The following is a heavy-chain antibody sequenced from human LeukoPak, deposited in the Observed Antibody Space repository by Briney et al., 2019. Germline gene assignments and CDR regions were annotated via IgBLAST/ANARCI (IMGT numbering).Heavy chain of an antibody. CDR1: GGSISSYY. D-gene: IGHD6-13*01. Sequence: PSETLSLTCTVSGGSISSYYWSWIRQPPGKGLEWIGYIYYSGSTNYNPSLKSRVTISVDASKNQFSLKLSSVTAADTAVYYCARETPIAAAGTFDYWGQGTLVTVSS. V-gene: IGHV4-59*01. CDR3: ARETPIAAAGTFDY. J-gene: IGHJ4*02. CDR2: IYYSGST.